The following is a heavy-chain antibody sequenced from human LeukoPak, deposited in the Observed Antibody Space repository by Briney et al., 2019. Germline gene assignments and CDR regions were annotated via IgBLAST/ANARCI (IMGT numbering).Heavy chain of an antibody. Sequence: PSQTLSLTCAVSGGSLSSGGYSWSWIRQPPGKGLEWIGYIYHSGSTYYNPSLKSRVTISVDRSKNQFSLKLSSVTAADTAVYYCARGDETAIQLDYWGQGTLVTVSS. D-gene: IGHD2-21*02. CDR1: GGSLSSGGYS. J-gene: IGHJ4*02. CDR2: IYHSGST. CDR3: ARGDETAIQLDY. V-gene: IGHV4-30-2*01.